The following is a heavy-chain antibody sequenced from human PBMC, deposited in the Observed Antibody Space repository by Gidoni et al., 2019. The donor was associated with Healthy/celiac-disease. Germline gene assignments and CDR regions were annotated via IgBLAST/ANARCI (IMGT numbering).Heavy chain of an antibody. CDR3: ARDETGWFDP. CDR2: IWDDGSNK. J-gene: IGHJ5*02. CDR1: GFTFSSYG. Sequence: QVQLVESGGGVVQPGRSLRLSCAASGFTFSSYGMHWVRQAPGKGLEGVAVIWDDGSNKYYADSVKGRFTISRDNSKNTLYLQMNSRRAEDTAVYYCARDETGWFDPWGQGTLVTVSS. V-gene: IGHV3-33*01.